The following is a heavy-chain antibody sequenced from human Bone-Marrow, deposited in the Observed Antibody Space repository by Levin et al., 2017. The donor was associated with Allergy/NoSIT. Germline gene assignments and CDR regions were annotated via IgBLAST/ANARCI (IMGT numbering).Heavy chain of an antibody. D-gene: IGHD3-16*02. CDR3: ARGEDGMITFGGVIVGFDY. J-gene: IGHJ4*02. V-gene: IGHV3-21*01. Sequence: SCAASGFTFSSYSMNWVRQAPGKGLEWVSSISSSSSYIYYADSVKGRFTISRDNAKNSLYLQMNSLRAEDTAVYYCARGEDGMITFGGVIVGFDYWGQGTLVTVSS. CDR2: ISSSSSYI. CDR1: GFTFSSYS.